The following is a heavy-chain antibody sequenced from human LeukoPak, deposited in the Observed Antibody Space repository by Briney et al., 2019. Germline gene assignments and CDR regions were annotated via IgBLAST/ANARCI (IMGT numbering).Heavy chain of an antibody. J-gene: IGHJ4*02. Sequence: QSGGSLRLSCAASGLTLSNYAMSWVRQAPGKGLEWVSAISGSGGSTYYADSVKGRFTISRDNSKNTLYLQMNSLRAEDTAVYYCAKEQVYYLDYWGQGTLVTVSS. CDR2: ISGSGGST. CDR1: GLTLSNYA. CDR3: AKEQVYYLDY. V-gene: IGHV3-23*01.